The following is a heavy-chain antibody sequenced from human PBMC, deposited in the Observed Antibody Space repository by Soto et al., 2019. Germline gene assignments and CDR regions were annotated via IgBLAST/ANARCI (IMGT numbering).Heavy chain of an antibody. CDR2: IYWDDDK. CDR1: GFSLSSTAVG. D-gene: IGHD6-19*01. Sequence: QITLKESGPTLVKPTQTLTLTCTFSGFSLSSTAVGVGWIRQPPGKALEWISLIYWDDDKQYSPSLKSRLTITKYTSKNQVVLTMTIMDPVDTATYYCAHGSGWLHDYWGQGILVTVSS. CDR3: AHGSGWLHDY. J-gene: IGHJ4*02. V-gene: IGHV2-5*02.